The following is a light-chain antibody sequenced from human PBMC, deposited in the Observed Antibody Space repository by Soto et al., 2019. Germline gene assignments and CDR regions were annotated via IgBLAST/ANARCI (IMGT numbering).Light chain of an antibody. CDR2: GAS. Sequence: EIVLTQSPGTLSLSPGERATLSCRASQSVSSSYLAWYQQKPGQAPRLLIYGASSRATGIPDRFSGSGSGTDFPLTISRLEPEDFAVYYCQQYGSSPWTFGQGTKV. J-gene: IGKJ1*01. CDR1: QSVSSSY. CDR3: QQYGSSPWT. V-gene: IGKV3-20*01.